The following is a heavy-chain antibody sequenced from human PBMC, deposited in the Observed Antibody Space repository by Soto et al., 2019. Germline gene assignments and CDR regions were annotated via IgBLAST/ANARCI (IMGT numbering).Heavy chain of an antibody. Sequence: SVKVSCKASGGTFSSYTISWVRQAPGQGLEWMGRIIPILGIANYAQKFQGRVTITADKSTSTAYMELSSLRSEDTAVYYCARPTQDIVVVPAAGYYYYYGMDVWGQGTTVTVSS. J-gene: IGHJ6*02. CDR1: GGTFSSYT. D-gene: IGHD2-2*01. CDR2: IIPILGIA. V-gene: IGHV1-69*02. CDR3: ARPTQDIVVVPAAGYYYYYGMDV.